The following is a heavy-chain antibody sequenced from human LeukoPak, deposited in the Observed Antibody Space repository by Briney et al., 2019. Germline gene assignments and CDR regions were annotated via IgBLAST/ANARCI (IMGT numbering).Heavy chain of an antibody. CDR3: ARGRVGATTTFDC. D-gene: IGHD1-26*01. CDR2: INRESTLI. Sequence: GGSLRLSCGVSGFTFRNYAMNWVRQAPGKGLEFISHINRESTLIDYTDSVKGRFTVSRDNSKNTLYLQMNSLRGEDTAVYFCARGRVGATTTFDCWGQGTLVTVSS. CDR1: GFTFRNYA. V-gene: IGHV3-48*01. J-gene: IGHJ4*02.